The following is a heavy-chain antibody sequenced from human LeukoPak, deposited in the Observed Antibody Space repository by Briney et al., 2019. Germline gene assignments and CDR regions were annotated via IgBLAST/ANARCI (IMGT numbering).Heavy chain of an antibody. D-gene: IGHD2-15*01. J-gene: IGHJ5*02. V-gene: IGHV3-30*04. CDR1: GFTISYYA. Sequence: GGSLRLSCAASGFTISYYAMTWVRQAPGKGLEWVAVISNDGSNKNYAESVKGRFTISRDNSKNTLYLQMNSLRAEDTAVYYCARATGDCSGGTCYSELDLWGQGTLVTVSS. CDR3: ARATGDCSGGTCYSELDL. CDR2: ISNDGSNK.